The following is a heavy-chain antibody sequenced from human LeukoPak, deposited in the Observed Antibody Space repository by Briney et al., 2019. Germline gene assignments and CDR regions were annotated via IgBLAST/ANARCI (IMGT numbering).Heavy chain of an antibody. CDR2: TSSSDAGT. Sequence: GRSLRLSCAASGFSFDDYAMHWVRQAPGKGLEWVAGTSSSDAGTYHADSVRGRFTISRDNSKNTLYLQMNSLRAEDAAVYYCAKDDAWGRYKDWGQGTLVTVSS. V-gene: IGHV3-23*01. CDR1: GFSFDDYA. CDR3: AKDDAWGRYKD. J-gene: IGHJ1*01. D-gene: IGHD3-16*01.